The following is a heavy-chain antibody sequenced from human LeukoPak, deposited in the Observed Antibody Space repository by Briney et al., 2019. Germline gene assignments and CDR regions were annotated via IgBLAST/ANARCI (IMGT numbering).Heavy chain of an antibody. CDR1: GFTFSSYA. J-gene: IGHJ4*02. Sequence: GVSLRLSCAASGFTFSSYAMSWVRQAPGKGLEWVSAISGSGGSTYYADSVKGRFTISRDNSKNTLYLQMNSLRAEDTAVYYCAKDPGSWPVFDYWGQGTLVTVSS. V-gene: IGHV3-23*01. CDR2: ISGSGGST. CDR3: AKDPGSWPVFDY. D-gene: IGHD6-13*01.